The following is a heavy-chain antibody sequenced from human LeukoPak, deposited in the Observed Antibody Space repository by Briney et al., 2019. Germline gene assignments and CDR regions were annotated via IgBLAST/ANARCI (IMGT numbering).Heavy chain of an antibody. V-gene: IGHV3-74*03. CDR2: MNSDVSIT. D-gene: IGHD3-9*01. CDR1: GFTFSSSW. CDR3: VRALNGEDDY. Sequence: PGGSLRLSCAAPGFTFSSSWIHWVRQTPGKGLVWVSRMNSDVSITTYADSVKGRFTISRDNAKNMAFLQMNSLRAEDTAVYYCVRALNGEDDYWGQGALVIVSS. J-gene: IGHJ4*02.